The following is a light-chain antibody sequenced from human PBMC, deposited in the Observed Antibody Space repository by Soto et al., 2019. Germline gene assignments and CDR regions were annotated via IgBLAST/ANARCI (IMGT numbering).Light chain of an antibody. J-gene: IGKJ5*01. Sequence: EIVLTQSPGTLSLSPGDRATLSFRPSQSVSSFLAWYQQKPGQPPRLLIYDVSNSAAGIPARFSGSGSGTDFTLTISSLEPEDFAVYYCQQRKNWQVTFGQGSRLEIK. CDR2: DVS. CDR3: QQRKNWQVT. CDR1: QSVSSF. V-gene: IGKV3-11*01.